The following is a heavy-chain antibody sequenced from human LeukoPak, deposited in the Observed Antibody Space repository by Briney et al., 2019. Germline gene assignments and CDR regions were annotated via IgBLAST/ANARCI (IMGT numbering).Heavy chain of an antibody. V-gene: IGHV3-23*01. CDR3: AKDVFGDYGGPDY. D-gene: IGHD4-23*01. CDR2: IRASDGST. CDR1: GFPFSTYA. Sequence: GGSLRLSCAASGFPFSTYAMSWVRQAPGKGLEWVSSIRASDGSTYYADSVKGRFAISRDTSKNTLYLQMSSLRAEDTAVYYCAKDVFGDYGGPDYWGQGTLVTASS. J-gene: IGHJ4*02.